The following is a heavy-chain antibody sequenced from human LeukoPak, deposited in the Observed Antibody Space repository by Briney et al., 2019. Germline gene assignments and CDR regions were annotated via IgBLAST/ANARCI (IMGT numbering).Heavy chain of an antibody. CDR2: INIDGSST. J-gene: IGHJ4*02. D-gene: IGHD6-6*01. Sequence: GGSLRLSCAASGSTFSNYWMHWVRQPPGKGLVWVSRINIDGSSTNYADSVKGRFTVSRDNAKNTLFLQMNGLRVDDTATYYCVREYTTSSRRYFDYWGQGDLVTVSA. CDR1: GSTFSNYW. CDR3: VREYTTSSRRYFDY. V-gene: IGHV3-74*01.